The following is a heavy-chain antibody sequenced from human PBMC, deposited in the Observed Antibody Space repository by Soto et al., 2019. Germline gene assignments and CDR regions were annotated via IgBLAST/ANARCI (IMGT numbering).Heavy chain of an antibody. Sequence: QVQLVQSGAEVKKPGSSVKVSCKASGGTFSSYTISWVRQAPGQGLEWMGRIIPILGIANYAQKFQGRVTITANKSTSTAYMELSSLRSEVTAVYYCARGGGLQSPNYDAFDIWGQGTMVTVSS. CDR1: GGTFSSYT. CDR3: ARGGGLQSPNYDAFDI. J-gene: IGHJ3*02. V-gene: IGHV1-69*02. D-gene: IGHD4-4*01. CDR2: IIPILGIA.